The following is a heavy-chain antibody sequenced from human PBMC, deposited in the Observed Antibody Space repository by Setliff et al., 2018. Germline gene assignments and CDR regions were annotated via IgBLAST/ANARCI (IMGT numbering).Heavy chain of an antibody. CDR3: ARAKDGYDFDYFDY. J-gene: IGHJ4*02. Sequence: PSETLSLTCTVSDGSIRSGDYWGWIRQHPGKGLEWIGYIHHTGTTFYNPSLRSRVTISVDTSKNQFSLKLTPLTAADTAVYYCARAKDGYDFDYFDYWGQGTPVTVSS. CDR1: DGSIRSGDY. CDR2: IHHTGTT. V-gene: IGHV4-31*03. D-gene: IGHD5-12*01.